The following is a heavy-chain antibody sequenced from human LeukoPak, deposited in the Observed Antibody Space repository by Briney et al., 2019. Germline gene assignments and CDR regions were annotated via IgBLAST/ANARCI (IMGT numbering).Heavy chain of an antibody. CDR3: AREWIFGVGTGSYNWFDP. Sequence: SETLSLTCTVSGGSISSYYWSWIRQPAGKGLEWIGRIYTSGSTNYNPSLKSRVTMSVDTSKNQFSLKLSSVTAADTAVYYCAREWIFGVGTGSYNWFDPWGQGTLVTVSS. CDR2: IYTSGST. CDR1: GGSISSYY. J-gene: IGHJ5*02. D-gene: IGHD3-3*01. V-gene: IGHV4-4*07.